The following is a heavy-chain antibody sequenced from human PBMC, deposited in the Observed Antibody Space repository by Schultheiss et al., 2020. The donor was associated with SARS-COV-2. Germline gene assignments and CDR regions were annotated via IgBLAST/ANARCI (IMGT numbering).Heavy chain of an antibody. CDR2: IYYSGST. D-gene: IGHD5-12*01. CDR1: GGSFSGYY. J-gene: IGHJ6*02. CDR3: ARDRGGYDSLYYYYGMDV. Sequence: SETLSLTCAVYGGSFSGYYWSWIRQAPGKGLEWIAYIYYSGSTYYNPSLKSRVTISVDRSKNQFSLKLSSVTAADTAVYYCARDRGGYDSLYYYYGMDVWGQGTTVTVSS. V-gene: IGHV4-34*01.